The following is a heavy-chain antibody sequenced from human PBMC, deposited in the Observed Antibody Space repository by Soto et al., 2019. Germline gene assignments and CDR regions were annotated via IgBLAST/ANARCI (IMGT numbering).Heavy chain of an antibody. CDR2: MNPNSGNT. CDR1: GYTFTSYD. CDR3: ARERTGPNYFDY. Sequence: QVQLVQSGAEVKKHGASVKVSCKASGYTFTSYDINWVRQATGQGLEWMGWMNPNSGNTAYAQKFQGRVTMTRNTSISTAYMELSSLRSEDTAVYYCARERTGPNYFDYWGQGTLVTVSS. D-gene: IGHD1-7*01. V-gene: IGHV1-8*01. J-gene: IGHJ4*02.